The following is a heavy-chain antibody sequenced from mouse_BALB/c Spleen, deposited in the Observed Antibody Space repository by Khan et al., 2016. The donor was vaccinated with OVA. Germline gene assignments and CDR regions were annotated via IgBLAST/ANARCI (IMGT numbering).Heavy chain of an antibody. CDR3: AMYHGYFDV. V-gene: IGHV1-26*01. Sequence: EVQLQQSGPDLVKPGASMKISCKASGYSFTGYYIHWVKQSHGKSLEWIGRVNPNNGGTSYNQKFKGKAILTVDKSSNTAYMELRSLTSEDSAVYSCAMYHGYFDVWGAGTTVTVSS. J-gene: IGHJ1*01. CDR1: GYSFTGYY. CDR2: VNPNNGGT. D-gene: IGHD1-1*01.